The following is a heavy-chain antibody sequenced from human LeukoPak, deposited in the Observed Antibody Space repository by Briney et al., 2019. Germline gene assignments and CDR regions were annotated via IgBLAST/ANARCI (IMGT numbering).Heavy chain of an antibody. V-gene: IGHV1-8*02. CDR2: MNPNSGNT. CDR1: GYTFADYY. Sequence: ASVKVSCKASGYTFADYYINWVRQATGQGLEWMGWMNPNSGNTGYAQKFQGRVTMTRNTSISTAYMELSSLRSDDTAIYYCAREGYCSGGNCPVAYWGQGTLVTVSS. J-gene: IGHJ4*02. D-gene: IGHD2-15*01. CDR3: AREGYCSGGNCPVAY.